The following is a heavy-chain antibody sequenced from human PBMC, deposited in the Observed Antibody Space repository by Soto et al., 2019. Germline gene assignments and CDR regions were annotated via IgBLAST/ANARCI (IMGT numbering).Heavy chain of an antibody. J-gene: IGHJ4*02. D-gene: IGHD1-26*01. Sequence: SETLSLTCTVSGGSISSYYWSWIRQPPGKGLEWIAYIHNSGSTNYDPSLKSRVTTSLDTSKNQFSLKLSSVTAADTAVYYCEGYGGSYYFNYWGQGTPVTVSS. V-gene: IGHV4-59*01. CDR1: GGSISSYY. CDR2: IHNSGST. CDR3: EGYGGSYYFNY.